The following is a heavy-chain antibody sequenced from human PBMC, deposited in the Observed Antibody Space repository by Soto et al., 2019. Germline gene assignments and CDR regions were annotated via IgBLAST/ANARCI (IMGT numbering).Heavy chain of an antibody. CDR1: GFSLSTSGMC. V-gene: IGHV2-70*01. CDR2: IDWDDDK. Sequence: GSGPTLVNPTQTLTLTCTFSGFSLSTSGMCVSWIRQPPGKSLEWLALIDWDDDKYYSTSLKTRLTISKDTSKNQVVLTMTNMDPVDTATYYCARTGREPFRDYYYYGMDVWGQGTTVTVSS. J-gene: IGHJ6*02. D-gene: IGHD1-1*01. CDR3: ARTGREPFRDYYYYGMDV.